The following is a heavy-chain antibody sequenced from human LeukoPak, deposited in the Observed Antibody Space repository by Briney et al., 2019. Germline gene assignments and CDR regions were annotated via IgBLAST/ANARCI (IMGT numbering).Heavy chain of an antibody. CDR2: TYPGDSDT. J-gene: IGHJ4*02. Sequence: GESLKISCKGSGYSFTSYWIGWVRQMPGKVLEWMGITYPGDSDTRYSPSFQGQVTISADKSISTAYLQWSSLRAEDTAVYYCARDWEAYYFDYWGQGALVTVSS. V-gene: IGHV5-51*01. CDR1: GYSFTSYW. CDR3: ARDWEAYYFDY. D-gene: IGHD1-26*01.